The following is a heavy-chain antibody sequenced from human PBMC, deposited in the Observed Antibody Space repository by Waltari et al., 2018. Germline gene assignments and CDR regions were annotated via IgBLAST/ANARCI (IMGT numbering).Heavy chain of an antibody. Sequence: QVQLQESGPGLVKPSQTLSLTCTVSGGSISSGGYYWSWIRQHPGKGLAWIGYIYYSGSTYYNPSLKSRVTISVDTSKNQFSLKLSSVTAADTAVYYCARDRGGAAGAFDIWGQGTMVTVSS. CDR3: ARDRGGAAGAFDI. V-gene: IGHV4-31*03. CDR1: GGSISSGGYY. CDR2: IYYSGST. J-gene: IGHJ3*02. D-gene: IGHD6-25*01.